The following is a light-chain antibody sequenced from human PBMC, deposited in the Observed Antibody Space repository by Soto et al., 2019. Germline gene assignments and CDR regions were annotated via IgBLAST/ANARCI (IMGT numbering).Light chain of an antibody. CDR3: QQYFTSPLT. Sequence: EVVLTQSPGTLSLSPGERATLSCRASQSVSSNYLAWYQQKPGQAPRLLIYGVSTRATGIPDRFSGSGSGTGFSLTISRLEPEAFAMYYCQQYFTSPLTFCGGTKVEIK. J-gene: IGKJ4*01. CDR1: QSVSSNY. CDR2: GVS. V-gene: IGKV3-20*01.